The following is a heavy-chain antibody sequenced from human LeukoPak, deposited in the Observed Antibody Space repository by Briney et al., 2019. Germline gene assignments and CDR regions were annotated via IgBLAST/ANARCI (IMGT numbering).Heavy chain of an antibody. J-gene: IGHJ4*02. Sequence: SETLSLTCAVSGYSINNAHYWAWIRQPPAEGLEWIGNISQSAIASYNPSLKKRVTISLDTSNNHFSLDLRSVTAADTPVYFCARASVEHSIVAGDYFDYWGQGTLVTVSS. V-gene: IGHV4-38-2*01. D-gene: IGHD1/OR15-1a*01. CDR2: ISQSAIA. CDR3: ARASVEHSIVAGDYFDY. CDR1: GYSINNAHY.